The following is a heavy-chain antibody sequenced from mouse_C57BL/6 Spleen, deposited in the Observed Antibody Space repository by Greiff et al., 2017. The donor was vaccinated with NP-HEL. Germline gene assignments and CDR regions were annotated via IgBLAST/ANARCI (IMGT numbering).Heavy chain of an antibody. V-gene: IGHV2-2*01. D-gene: IGHD2-4*01. CDR1: GFSLTSYG. J-gene: IGHJ3*01. CDR2: IWSGGST. Sequence: QVQLQQSGPGLVQPSQSLSITCTVSGFSLTSYGVHWVRQSPGKGLEWLGVIWSGGSTDYNAAFISRLSISKDNSKSQVFFKMNSLQADDTAIYYCARMNYDVVYAYWGQGTLVTVSA. CDR3: ARMNYDVVYAY.